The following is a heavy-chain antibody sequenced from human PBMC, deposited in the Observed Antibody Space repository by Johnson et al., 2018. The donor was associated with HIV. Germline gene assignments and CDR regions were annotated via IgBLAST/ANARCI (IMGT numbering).Heavy chain of an antibody. CDR1: GFTVSSNY. Sequence: VQLVESGGGLVQPGGSLRLSCAASGFTVSSNYMTWVRQAPGKGLEWVSILYRESVKGRFTISRDNSKNTMYLQMNGLKTEDTAVYYCANLGDYSGNNGFDIWGRGTMVTVSS. CDR3: ANLGDYSGNNGFDI. CDR2: LYR. D-gene: IGHD4-23*01. J-gene: IGHJ3*02. V-gene: IGHV3-66*02.